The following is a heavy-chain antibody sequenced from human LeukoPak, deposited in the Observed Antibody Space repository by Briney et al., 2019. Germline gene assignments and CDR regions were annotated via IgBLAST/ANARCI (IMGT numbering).Heavy chain of an antibody. D-gene: IGHD4-17*01. J-gene: IGHJ3*02. CDR3: ARGVSDYDAFDI. CDR1: GFPFNSYS. CDR2: INSSSSYI. V-gene: IGHV3-21*01. Sequence: PGGALHLSCAASGFPFNSYSLNRVRPAPGKGLEWVSSINSSSSYIYYADSVKGRFTITRDNAKNSLYLQMNSLRAEDTAVYYCARGVSDYDAFDIWGQGTMVTVSS.